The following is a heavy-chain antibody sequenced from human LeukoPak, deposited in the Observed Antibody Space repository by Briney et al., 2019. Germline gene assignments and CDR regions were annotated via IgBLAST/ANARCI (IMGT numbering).Heavy chain of an antibody. CDR1: GFTFSSYG. CDR3: ARDGYSSSWYGY. V-gene: IGHV3-7*01. CDR2: IKQDGSEK. Sequence: GRSLRLSCAASGFTFSSYGMHWVRQAPGKGLEWVANIKQDGSEKYYVDSVKGRFTISRDNAKNSLYLQMNSLRAEDTAVYYCARDGYSSSWYGYWGQGTLVTVSS. J-gene: IGHJ4*02. D-gene: IGHD6-13*01.